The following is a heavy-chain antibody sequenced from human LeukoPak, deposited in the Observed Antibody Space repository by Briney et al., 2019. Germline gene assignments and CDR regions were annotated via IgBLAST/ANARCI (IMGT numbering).Heavy chain of an antibody. CDR2: ISSSGSTI. Sequence: PGGSLRLSCAASGFTFSSYEMNWVRQAPGEGLEWVSYISSSGSTIYYADSVKGRFTISRDNAKNSLYLQMNSLRAEDTAVYYCASWNDLWSGYWDYWGQGTLVTVSS. CDR3: ASWNDLWSGYWDY. J-gene: IGHJ4*02. CDR1: GFTFSSYE. V-gene: IGHV3-48*03. D-gene: IGHD3-3*01.